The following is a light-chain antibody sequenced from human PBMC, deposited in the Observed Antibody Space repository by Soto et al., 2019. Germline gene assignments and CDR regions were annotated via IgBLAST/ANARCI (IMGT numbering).Light chain of an antibody. Sequence: EIVLTQSPVTLSLSPGERATLSSRASQSVTDFLAWYQQKPGQAPRLLIYDASNRATGIPARFSGSGSGTDFTLTISSLEPEDFAVYYCQQRSKWPLTFGGGTKVEIK. V-gene: IGKV3-11*01. CDR1: QSVTDF. CDR2: DAS. J-gene: IGKJ4*01. CDR3: QQRSKWPLT.